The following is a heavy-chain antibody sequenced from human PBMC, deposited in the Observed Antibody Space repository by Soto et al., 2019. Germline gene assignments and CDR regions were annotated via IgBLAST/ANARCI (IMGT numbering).Heavy chain of an antibody. CDR2: IHRGGTT. V-gene: IGHV3-53*01. J-gene: IGHJ6*02. Sequence: EVQLVESGGGLIQPGGSLRLSCAASGFTVSSNFMTWVRQAPGKGLEWVSNIHRGGTTYYADAVRGRFSVSRDNSKNALFLQMNSLRVEDTAVYFCTRGAGNSWVYAYGMDVWGQGTVVTVSS. CDR1: GFTVSSNF. D-gene: IGHD6-13*01. CDR3: TRGAGNSWVYAYGMDV.